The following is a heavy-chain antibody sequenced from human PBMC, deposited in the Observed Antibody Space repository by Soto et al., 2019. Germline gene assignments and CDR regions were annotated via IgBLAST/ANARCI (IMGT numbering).Heavy chain of an antibody. D-gene: IGHD3-10*01. Sequence: QVQLVQSGAEVKKPGASVKVSCTASGFTFTSHAIQWVRQAPGQRLEWMGWINAGNGNAKYSQRFQGRVTIVRDTSARTAYMELGSLRSEDTAVYYCARSSFYGSGSWDYYGLDVWGQGTTVTVSS. CDR2: INAGNGNA. J-gene: IGHJ6*02. CDR1: GFTFTSHA. CDR3: ARSSFYGSGSWDYYGLDV. V-gene: IGHV1-3*01.